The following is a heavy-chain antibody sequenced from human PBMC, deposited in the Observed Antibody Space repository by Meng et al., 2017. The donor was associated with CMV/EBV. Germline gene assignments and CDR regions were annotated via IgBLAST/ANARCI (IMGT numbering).Heavy chain of an antibody. J-gene: IGHJ6*02. V-gene: IGHV3-30-3*01. CDR3: ARGRRGYSYGYYYYGMDV. CDR2: ISYDGSNK. D-gene: IGHD5-18*01. Sequence: GGSLRLSCAASGFTFSSYAMHWVRQAPGKGLEWVAVISYDGSNKYYADSVKGRFTISRDNSKNTLYLQMNSLRAEDTAVYYCARGRRGYSYGYYYYGMDVWGQGTTVTVSS. CDR1: GFTFSSYA.